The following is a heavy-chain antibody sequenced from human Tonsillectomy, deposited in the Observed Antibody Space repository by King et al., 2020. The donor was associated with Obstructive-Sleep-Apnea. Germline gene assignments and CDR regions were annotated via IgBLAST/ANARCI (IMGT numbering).Heavy chain of an antibody. Sequence: QLVQSGGDLVKPGGSLRLSCAASGFSFSNAWMSWVRQAPGKGLEWVGRIKSKADGGTTDYAAPVKGRFTISRDDSENTLSLQMNSLETEDTAVYYCTTADHSGLGTYIIKTYYFDYWGQGTLVTVSS. V-gene: IGHV3-15*01. CDR2: IKSKADGGTT. CDR1: GFSFSNAW. CDR3: TTADHSGLGTYIIKTYYFDY. D-gene: IGHD3-10*01. J-gene: IGHJ4*02.